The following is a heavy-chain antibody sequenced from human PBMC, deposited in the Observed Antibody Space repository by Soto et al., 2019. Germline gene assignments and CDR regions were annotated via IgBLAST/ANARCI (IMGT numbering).Heavy chain of an antibody. V-gene: IGHV1-24*01. Sequence: ASVKVSCKVSGYTLTELSMHWVRQAPGKGLEWMGGFDPEDGETIYAQKFQGRVTMTEDTSTDTAYMELSSLRSEDTAVYYCATVVYYDSSGHPVGAFDIWGQGTMVTVSS. J-gene: IGHJ3*02. CDR1: GYTLTELS. D-gene: IGHD3-22*01. CDR2: FDPEDGET. CDR3: ATVVYYDSSGHPVGAFDI.